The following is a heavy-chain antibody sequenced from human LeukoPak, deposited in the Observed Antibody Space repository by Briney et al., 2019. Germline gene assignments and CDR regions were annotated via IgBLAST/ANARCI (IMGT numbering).Heavy chain of an antibody. CDR3: TKLRGSSDYYGTFDY. Sequence: PGGSLRPSCAASGFTFSSYEMNWVRQAPGKGLEWVSAIIGSGGSTYYADSVKGRFTISTDNSKNTLYLQMSRLRAEDTAVYYCTKLRGSSDYYGTFDYWGQGTLVTVSS. CDR1: GFTFSSYE. J-gene: IGHJ4*02. V-gene: IGHV3-23*01. D-gene: IGHD3-22*01. CDR2: IIGSGGST.